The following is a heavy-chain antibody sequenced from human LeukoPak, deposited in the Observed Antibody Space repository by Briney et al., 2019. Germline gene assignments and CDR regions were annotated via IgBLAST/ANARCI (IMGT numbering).Heavy chain of an antibody. CDR3: ARDPGSAAAAYFDY. CDR1: GGSISSYY. V-gene: IGHV4-59*01. Sequence: SETLSLTCTVSGGSISSYYWSWIRQPPGKGLEWIGYIYYSGSTNYNPSLKSRVTISVDTSKNQFSLKLSSVTAADTAVYYCARDPGSAAAAYFDYWGQGTLVTVSS. D-gene: IGHD6-13*01. CDR2: IYYSGST. J-gene: IGHJ4*02.